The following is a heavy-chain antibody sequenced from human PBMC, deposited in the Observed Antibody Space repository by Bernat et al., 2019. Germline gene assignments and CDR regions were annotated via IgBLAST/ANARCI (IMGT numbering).Heavy chain of an antibody. CDR2: ISYDGSNK. CDR1: GFTFSSYG. V-gene: IGHV3-30*18. Sequence: VQLVESGGGVVQPGRSLRLSCAASGFTFSSYGMHWVRQAPGKGLEWVAVISYDGSNKYYADSVKGRFTISRDNSKNTLYLQMNSLRAEDTAVYYCAKEYVAARPFGMDVWGQGTTVTVSS. D-gene: IGHD6-6*01. CDR3: AKEYVAARPFGMDV. J-gene: IGHJ6*02.